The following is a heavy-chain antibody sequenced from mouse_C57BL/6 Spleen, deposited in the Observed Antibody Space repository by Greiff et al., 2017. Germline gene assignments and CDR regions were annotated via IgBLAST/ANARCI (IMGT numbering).Heavy chain of an antibody. D-gene: IGHD1-1*01. J-gene: IGHJ3*01. CDR1: GFTFSDYG. V-gene: IGHV5-17*01. CDR3: ASDYYGSSWFAY. CDR2: ISSGSSTI. Sequence: EVMLVESGGGLVKPGGSLKLSCAASGFTFSDYGMHWVRQAPEKGLEWVAYISSGSSTIYYADTVKGRFTISRDYAKNTLFLQMTSLRSEYTAMYYCASDYYGSSWFAYWGQGTLVTVSA.